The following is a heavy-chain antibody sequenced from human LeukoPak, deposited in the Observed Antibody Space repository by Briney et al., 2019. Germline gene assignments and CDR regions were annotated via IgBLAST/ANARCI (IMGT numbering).Heavy chain of an antibody. D-gene: IGHD6-19*01. J-gene: IGHJ6*03. CDR3: ARGGSSGWAYYYYYYMDV. CDR2: INWNGGST. Sequence: GGSLRLSCAASGFTFDDYGMSWVRQAPGKGLEWVSGINWNGGSTGYADSVKGRFTISRDNAKNSLYLQMNSLRAEDTALYYCARGGSSGWAYYYYYYMDVWGKGTTVTVSS. V-gene: IGHV3-20*04. CDR1: GFTFDDYG.